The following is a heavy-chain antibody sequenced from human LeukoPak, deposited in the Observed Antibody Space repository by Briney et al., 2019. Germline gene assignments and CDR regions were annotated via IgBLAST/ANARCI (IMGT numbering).Heavy chain of an antibody. CDR2: IYYSGST. CDR1: GGSISSSSYY. Sequence: SETLSLTCTVSGGSISSSSYYWGWIRQPPGKGLEWIGSIYYSGSTYYNPSLKSRVTISVDTSKNQFSLKLSSVTAADTAVYYCARAYGSGSYFDYWGQGTLVTVSS. D-gene: IGHD3-10*01. J-gene: IGHJ4*02. CDR3: ARAYGSGSYFDY. V-gene: IGHV4-39*07.